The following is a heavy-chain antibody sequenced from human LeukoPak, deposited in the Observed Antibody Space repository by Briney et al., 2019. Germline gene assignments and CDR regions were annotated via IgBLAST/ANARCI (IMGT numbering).Heavy chain of an antibody. V-gene: IGHV4-34*08. J-gene: IGHJ5*02. Sequence: PGGSLRLSCAASGFTFSSYAMSWVRQTPGKGLEWIGEINHGGATNYNPSLKSRVALSVDSSRKQFSLRLNSVTAADTAVYYCANSNDFRVDFDPWGQGTLVTVSS. D-gene: IGHD2-21*02. CDR3: ANSNDFRVDFDP. CDR2: INHGGAT. CDR1: GFTFSSYA.